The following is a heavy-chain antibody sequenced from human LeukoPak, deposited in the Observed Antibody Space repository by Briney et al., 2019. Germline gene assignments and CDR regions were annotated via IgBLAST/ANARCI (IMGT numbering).Heavy chain of an antibody. Sequence: GGSLRLSCAASGFTFSTYAMSWVCQAPGKGLNWVSTITGSGGTTYYADSVKGRFTISRDNPKNTLFLQMHSLRAEDTAIYYCAKHATEGGSSSTSSWDYWGQGTLVTVSS. CDR2: ITGSGGTT. V-gene: IGHV3-23*01. CDR3: AKHATEGGSSSTSSWDY. J-gene: IGHJ4*02. D-gene: IGHD2-2*01. CDR1: GFTFSTYA.